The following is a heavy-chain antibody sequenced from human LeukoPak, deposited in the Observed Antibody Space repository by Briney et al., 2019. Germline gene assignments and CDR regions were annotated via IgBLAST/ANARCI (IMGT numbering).Heavy chain of an antibody. CDR3: ARDRGLFYDILTGYLNWFDP. J-gene: IGHJ5*02. CDR1: GYSISSGYY. Sequence: SETLSLTYAVSGYSISSGYYWGWIRQPPGKGLEWIGSIYHSGSTYYNPSLKSRVTISVDTSKNQFSLKLSSVTAADTAVYYCARDRGLFYDILTGYLNWFDPWGQGTLVTVSS. CDR2: IYHSGST. V-gene: IGHV4-38-2*02. D-gene: IGHD3-9*01.